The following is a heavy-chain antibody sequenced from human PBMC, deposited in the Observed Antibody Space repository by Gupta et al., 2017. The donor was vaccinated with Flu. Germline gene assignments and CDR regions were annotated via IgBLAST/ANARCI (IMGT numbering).Heavy chain of an antibody. CDR1: GFTFGDYT. Sequence: EVQLVESGGDLVQPGRSLRLSCAASGFTFGDYTMSWVRQPPGKGLECVGILRSNLYRRTPEDAASVKCRFTFSSDENKNILYLHIRKPGIEAADLYSRAIEETKVGFDSWGPGTLVTVSS. V-gene: IGHV3-49*04. J-gene: IGHJ4*02. CDR2: LRSNLYRRTP. D-gene: IGHD1-26*01. CDR3: AIEETKVGFDS.